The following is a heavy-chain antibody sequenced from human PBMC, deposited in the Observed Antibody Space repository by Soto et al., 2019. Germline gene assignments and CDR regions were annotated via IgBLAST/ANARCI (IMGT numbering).Heavy chain of an antibody. CDR1: GFSFSEYS. CDR2: ISGDTATT. V-gene: IGHV3-23*01. D-gene: IGHD6-19*01. CDR3: AKPLQQWLLQGSGVDV. J-gene: IGHJ6*02. Sequence: PGGSLRLSCAASGFSFSEYSMTWVRQAPGKGLQWVSAISGDTATTHYADSVKGRFTISRDNSRDTLYLQRNSLRVEDTAIYYCAKPLQQWLLQGSGVDVWGQGTTVTVSS.